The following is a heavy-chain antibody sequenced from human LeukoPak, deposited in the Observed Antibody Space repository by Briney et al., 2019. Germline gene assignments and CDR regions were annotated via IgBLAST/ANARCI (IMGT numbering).Heavy chain of an antibody. Sequence: KTSETLSLTCAVYGESFSGYYWSWIRQPPGKGLEWIGEINHSGSTIYNPSLKSRVSISVDTSKNQFSLKLSSASAADTAVYYCSRYYYDSSGISNWFDPWGQGTLVTVSS. CDR1: GESFSGYY. CDR2: INHSGST. D-gene: IGHD3-22*01. CDR3: SRYYYDSSGISNWFDP. V-gene: IGHV4-34*01. J-gene: IGHJ5*02.